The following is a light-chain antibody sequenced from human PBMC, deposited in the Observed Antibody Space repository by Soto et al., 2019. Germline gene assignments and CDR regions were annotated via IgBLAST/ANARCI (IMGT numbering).Light chain of an antibody. Sequence: QSALTQPASVSGSPGQSVTISCTGSNSDVGGYDFVSWYQHHTGKAPKLILYEVTKRPSGVSNLFSGSKSGNTASLTISGLRAEDDADYDGSSHTSTITLEVIFGGGTKVTVL. CDR3: SSHTSTITLEVI. CDR1: NSDVGGYDF. J-gene: IGLJ2*01. CDR2: EVT. V-gene: IGLV2-14*01.